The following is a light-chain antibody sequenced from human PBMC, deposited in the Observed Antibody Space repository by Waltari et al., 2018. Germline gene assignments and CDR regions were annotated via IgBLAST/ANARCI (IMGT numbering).Light chain of an antibody. Sequence: QSALTQPRSVSGSPGQSVTIPCTGTSRDVGGYNYVSWYQQHPGKAPKLVIYDVSKRPAGVPDRFPGSKSANPASLTIAGLQAEDEADYYCCSYAGSYTLEVFGGGTKLTVL. CDR1: SRDVGGYNY. J-gene: IGLJ3*02. CDR2: DVS. V-gene: IGLV2-11*01. CDR3: CSYAGSYTLEV.